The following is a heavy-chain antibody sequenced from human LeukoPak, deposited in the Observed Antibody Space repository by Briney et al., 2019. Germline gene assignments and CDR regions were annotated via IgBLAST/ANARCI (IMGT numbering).Heavy chain of an antibody. Sequence: ASVKVSCKASGYTFTSYDINWVRQATGQGLEWMGWMNPNSGNTGYAQKFQGRVTMTRNTSISTAYMELSSLRSEDTAVYYCARVPLGVTIFGVVTTLYYYYYGMDVWGQGTTVTVSS. D-gene: IGHD3-3*01. CDR1: GYTFTSYD. CDR2: MNPNSGNT. CDR3: ARVPLGVTIFGVVTTLYYYYYGMDV. J-gene: IGHJ6*02. V-gene: IGHV1-8*01.